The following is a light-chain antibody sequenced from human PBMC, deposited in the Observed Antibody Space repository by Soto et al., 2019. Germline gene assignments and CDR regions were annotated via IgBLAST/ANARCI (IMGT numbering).Light chain of an antibody. CDR2: LGS. Sequence: DIVMTQSPLSLPVTPGEPASISCRSSQSLLHSNGYNFLDWYLQKPGQSPQLLIYLGSNRASGVPDRFIGSGSGTDFTLRISTVEAEDVGIYCCMQALQTPYTFGQGTKLEIK. CDR1: QSLLHSNGYNF. V-gene: IGKV2-28*01. CDR3: MQALQTPYT. J-gene: IGKJ2*01.